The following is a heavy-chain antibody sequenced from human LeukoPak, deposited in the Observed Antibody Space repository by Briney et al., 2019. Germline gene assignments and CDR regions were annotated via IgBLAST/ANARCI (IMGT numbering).Heavy chain of an antibody. D-gene: IGHD3-10*01. J-gene: IGHJ5*02. Sequence: ASVKVSCKASGYTFTSYDINWVRQATGQGLEWMGWMNLNSGNTGYAQKFQGRVTMTRNTSISTAYMELSSLRSEDTAVYYCARISTYYYGSGATMFDPWGQGTLVTVSS. V-gene: IGHV1-8*01. CDR1: GYTFTSYD. CDR2: MNLNSGNT. CDR3: ARISTYYYGSGATMFDP.